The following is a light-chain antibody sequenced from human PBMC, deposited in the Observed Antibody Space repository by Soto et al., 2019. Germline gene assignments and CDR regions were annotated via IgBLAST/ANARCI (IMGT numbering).Light chain of an antibody. CDR2: DGS. V-gene: IGLV2-11*01. CDR3: CSYAGSYTNV. Sequence: QSGLTQPRSVSGSPGRSVTISCSCTSRDVGGYNYVTWYQQHPGKAPNLMIYDGSNRPSGVPDRFSGSKSGNTASLTISGLQAEDEADYYCCSYAGSYTNVFGTGTKVTVL. J-gene: IGLJ1*01. CDR1: SRDVGGYNY.